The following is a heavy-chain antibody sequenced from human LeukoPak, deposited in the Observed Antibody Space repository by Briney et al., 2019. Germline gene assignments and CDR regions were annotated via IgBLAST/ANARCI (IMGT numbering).Heavy chain of an antibody. CDR1: GFTFSNYA. CDR3: AKDPGIAAAGSGAIDY. D-gene: IGHD6-13*01. Sequence: GGSLRLSCAASGFTFSNYAMNWVRQAPGKGLEWVSAISGSGGNTYYADSVKGRFTISRDNSKNTLYLQMNSLRAEDTAVYYCAKDPGIAAAGSGAIDYWGQGTLVTVSS. V-gene: IGHV3-23*01. CDR2: ISGSGGNT. J-gene: IGHJ4*02.